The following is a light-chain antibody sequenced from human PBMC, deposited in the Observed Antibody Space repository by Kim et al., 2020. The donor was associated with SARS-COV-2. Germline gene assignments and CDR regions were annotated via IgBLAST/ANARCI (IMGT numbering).Light chain of an antibody. CDR1: SGSIASNY. CDR3: QSYDSRTPAV. CDR2: EDN. J-gene: IGLJ7*01. Sequence: NFMLTQPHSVSESPGKTVTISCTRSSGSIASNYVQWYQQRPGSAPTTVIYEDNQRPSGVPARFSGSIDSSSNSASLTISGLKTEDEADYYCQSYDSRTPAVFGGGTQLTVL. V-gene: IGLV6-57*03.